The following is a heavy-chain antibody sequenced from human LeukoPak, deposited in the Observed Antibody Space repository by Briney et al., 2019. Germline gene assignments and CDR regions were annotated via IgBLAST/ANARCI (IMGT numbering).Heavy chain of an antibody. Sequence: SGTLSLTCAVSGGSISSSNWWSWVRQPPGKGLEWIGEIYHSGSTKYNPSLKSRVTISVDKSKNQFPLKLSSVTAADTAVYYCARGSVHYGDYLDYWGQGTLVTVSS. D-gene: IGHD4-17*01. CDR3: ARGSVHYGDYLDY. CDR2: IYHSGST. CDR1: GGSISSSNW. V-gene: IGHV4-4*02. J-gene: IGHJ4*02.